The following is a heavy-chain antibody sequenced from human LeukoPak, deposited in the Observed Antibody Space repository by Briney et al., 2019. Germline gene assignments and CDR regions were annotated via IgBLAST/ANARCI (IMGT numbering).Heavy chain of an antibody. J-gene: IGHJ4*02. Sequence: GGSLRLSCAASGFTFSSYSMNWVRQAPGKGLEWASSISSSSSYIYYADSVKGRFTISRDNAKNSLYLQMNSLRAEDTAVYYCARGGLYSSSWYGYWGQGTLVTVSS. CDR2: ISSSSSYI. V-gene: IGHV3-21*01. D-gene: IGHD6-13*01. CDR1: GFTFSSYS. CDR3: ARGGLYSSSWYGY.